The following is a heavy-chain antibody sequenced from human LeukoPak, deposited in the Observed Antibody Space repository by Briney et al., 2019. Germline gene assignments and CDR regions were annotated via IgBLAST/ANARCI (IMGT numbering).Heavy chain of an antibody. Sequence: SGTLSLTCAVPGGSISSSYYWSWIRQPPGKGLEWIGYIYYSGSTNYNPSLKSRVTISVDASKNQFSLKLSSVTAADTAVYYCARGNSGLLWFGELSRNEIDYWGQGTLVTVSS. CDR2: IYYSGST. CDR3: ARGNSGLLWFGELSRNEIDY. D-gene: IGHD3-10*01. J-gene: IGHJ4*02. V-gene: IGHV4-61*01. CDR1: GGSISSSYY.